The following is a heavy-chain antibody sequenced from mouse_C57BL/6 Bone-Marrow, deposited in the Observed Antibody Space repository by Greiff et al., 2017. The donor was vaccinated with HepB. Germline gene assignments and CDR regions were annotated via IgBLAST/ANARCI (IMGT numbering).Heavy chain of an antibody. D-gene: IGHD4-1*01. V-gene: IGHV10-1*01. J-gene: IGHJ2*01. CDR2: IRSKSNNYAT. CDR3: VSELGPLDY. CDR1: GFSFNTYA. Sequence: DAGGGLVQPKGSLKLSCAASGFSFNTYAMNWVRQAPGKGLEWVARIRSKSNNYATYYADSVKDRFTISRDDSESMLYLQMNNLKTEDTAMYYCVSELGPLDYWGQGTTLTVSS.